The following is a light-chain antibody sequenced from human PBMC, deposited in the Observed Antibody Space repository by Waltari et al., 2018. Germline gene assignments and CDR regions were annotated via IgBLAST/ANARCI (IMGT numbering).Light chain of an antibody. CDR3: QNHFRLPAT. Sequence: SSRASQTIAHYSALYQQIPGQAPRLLIYASSTRAARIPDRFSGSGSGADFSLTITRLEPDDFAVYYCQNHFRLPATFGQGTKV. J-gene: IGKJ1*01. CDR2: ASS. V-gene: IGKV3-20*01. CDR1: QTIAHY.